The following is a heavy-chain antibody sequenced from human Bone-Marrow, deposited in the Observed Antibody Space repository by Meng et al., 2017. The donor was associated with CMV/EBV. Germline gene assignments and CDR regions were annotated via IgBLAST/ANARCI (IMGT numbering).Heavy chain of an antibody. V-gene: IGHV3-74*01. D-gene: IGHD1-1*01. CDR3: VRGTSDSPGFDY. Sequence: CAPSGFTFGTYWMHWVRQAPGKGLVWVSRMNSDGRDTKYADSVKGRFTISRDNAKRTLYLQMNSLRDEDTAVYYCVRGTSDSPGFDYWGQGTLVTVSS. CDR1: GFTFGTYW. J-gene: IGHJ4*02. CDR2: MNSDGRDT.